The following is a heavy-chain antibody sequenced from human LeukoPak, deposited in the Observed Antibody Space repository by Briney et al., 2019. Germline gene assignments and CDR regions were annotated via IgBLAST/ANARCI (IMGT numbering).Heavy chain of an antibody. CDR3: ARDRAERYNWNDGYAFDI. D-gene: IGHD1-1*01. J-gene: IGHJ3*02. Sequence: ASVKVSCKASGGTFSSYAISWVRQAPGQGLEWMGGIIPIFGTANYAQKFQGRVTITTDESTNTAYMELSSLRSEDTAVYYCARDRAERYNWNDGYAFDIWGQGTMVTVSS. V-gene: IGHV1-69*05. CDR2: IIPIFGTA. CDR1: GGTFSSYA.